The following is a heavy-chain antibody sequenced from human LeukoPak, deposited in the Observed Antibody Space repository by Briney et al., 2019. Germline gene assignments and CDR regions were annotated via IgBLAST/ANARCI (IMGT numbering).Heavy chain of an antibody. CDR3: ARDYDYGSGSYDY. V-gene: IGHV1-18*01. J-gene: IGHJ4*02. CDR2: ISAYNGNT. CDR1: GYTFTSYG. Sequence: GASVNVSCKASGYTFTSYGLSWVRQAPGQGLEWMGWISAYNGNTKYAQKIQGRVTMTTDTSTSTAYMELRSLRSDDTAVYYCARDYDYGSGSYDYWGQGTLVTVSS. D-gene: IGHD3-10*01.